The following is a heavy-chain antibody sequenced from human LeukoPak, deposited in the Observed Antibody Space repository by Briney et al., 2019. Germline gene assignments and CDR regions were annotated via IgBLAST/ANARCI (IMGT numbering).Heavy chain of an antibody. D-gene: IGHD3-22*01. Sequence: GGSLRLSCAASGFTFSSYGMHWVRQAPGKGLEWVAFIRYDGSNKYYADSVKGRFTISRDNSKNTLYLQMNSLRAEDTAVYYCARDYYYDSSGYSAWYWGQGTLVTVSS. CDR1: GFTFSSYG. CDR3: ARDYYYDSSGYSAWY. V-gene: IGHV3-30*02. J-gene: IGHJ4*02. CDR2: IRYDGSNK.